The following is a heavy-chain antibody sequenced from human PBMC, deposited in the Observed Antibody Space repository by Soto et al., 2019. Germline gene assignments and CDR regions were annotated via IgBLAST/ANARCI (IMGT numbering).Heavy chain of an antibody. D-gene: IGHD2-15*01. CDR1: GFPFTTYS. J-gene: IGHJ6*02. CDR2: ISTRSDT. CDR3: AGVETRWPLAFGLDV. V-gene: IGHV3-21*01. Sequence: GGSLRLSCAASGFPFTTYSMNWVRQAPGKGLEWVSSISTRSDTYYADSVKGRFTISRDNSNSSVSLQMNSLRAEDTAVYYCAGVETRWPLAFGLDVWGQGTTVTVSS.